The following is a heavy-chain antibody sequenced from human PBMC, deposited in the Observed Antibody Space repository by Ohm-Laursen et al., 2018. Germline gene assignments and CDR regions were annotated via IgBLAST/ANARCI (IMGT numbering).Heavy chain of an antibody. Sequence: PSETLSLTCTVSGGSISSYYWSWIRQPPGKGLEWIGYIYYSGSTNYNPSLKSRVTISVDTSKNQFSLKLSSVTAADTAVYYCARYTAPYYYYGMDVWGQGTTVTVSS. V-gene: IGHV4-59*01. CDR2: IYYSGST. J-gene: IGHJ6*02. CDR1: GGSISSYY. CDR3: ARYTAPYYYYGMDV. D-gene: IGHD1-1*01.